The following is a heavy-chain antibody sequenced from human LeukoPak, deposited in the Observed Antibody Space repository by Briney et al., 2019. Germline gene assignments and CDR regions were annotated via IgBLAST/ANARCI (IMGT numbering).Heavy chain of an antibody. J-gene: IGHJ3*02. V-gene: IGHV3-74*01. D-gene: IGHD2-8*02. CDR3: ARAQLLADDAFNI. Sequence: GGSLRLSCAASGFTLGSYWMHWVRQAPGKGLVWVSRIDGHGTSTSYADSVKGRFTISRDNAKNTLYLQMISLRAEDTAVYFCARAQLLADDAFNIWGQGTMVTVSS. CDR1: GFTLGSYW. CDR2: IDGHGTST.